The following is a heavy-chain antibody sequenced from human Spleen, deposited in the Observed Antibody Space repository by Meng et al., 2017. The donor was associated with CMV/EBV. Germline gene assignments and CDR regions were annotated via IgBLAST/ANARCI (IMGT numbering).Heavy chain of an antibody. CDR3: ARGVVPAAMLEWWFDP. D-gene: IGHD2-2*01. CDR1: GGSISSGDYY. CDR2: IYYSGST. V-gene: IGHV4-30-4*08. Sequence: QVQAQESGPGPVKPSRTLSLTCTVSGGSISSGDYYWSWIRQPPGKGLEWIGYIYYSGSTYYNPSLKSRVTISVDTSKNQFSLKLSSVTAADTAVYYCARGVVPAAMLEWWFDPWGQGTLVTVSS. J-gene: IGHJ5*02.